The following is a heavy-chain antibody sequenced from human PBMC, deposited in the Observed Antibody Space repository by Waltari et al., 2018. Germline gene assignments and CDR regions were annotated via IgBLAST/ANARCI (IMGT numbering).Heavy chain of an antibody. J-gene: IGHJ4*02. D-gene: IGHD3-22*01. CDR1: GFHFSSHD. V-gene: IGHV3-23*01. CDR3: AKRPNYDSSGYLDY. Sequence: EVQLLESGGGLVQPGGSLRLPCAPSGFHFSSHDMSWVRQAPGKGREWVSAISGSGGSTYYADSVKGRFTISRDNSKNTLYLQMNSLRAEDTAVYYCAKRPNYDSSGYLDYWGQGTLVTVSS. CDR2: ISGSGGST.